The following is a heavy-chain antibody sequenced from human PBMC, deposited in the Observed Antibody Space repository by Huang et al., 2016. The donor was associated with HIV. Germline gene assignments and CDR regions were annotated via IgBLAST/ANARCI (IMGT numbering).Heavy chain of an antibody. J-gene: IGHJ5*02. CDR3: ARDRKYDNAWYWFDP. V-gene: IGHV1-69*01. CDR1: GGTFSSSA. D-gene: IGHD1-1*01. Sequence: QVQLVQSGAEVKKPGSSVRVSCEASGGTFSSSAINWVRQAPGQGLEWMGGIIPIFGTPNYAQKGQGRVTITADESTSTAYMELSSLRSDDTAVYYCARDRKYDNAWYWFDPWGQGTLVTVSS. CDR2: IIPIFGTP.